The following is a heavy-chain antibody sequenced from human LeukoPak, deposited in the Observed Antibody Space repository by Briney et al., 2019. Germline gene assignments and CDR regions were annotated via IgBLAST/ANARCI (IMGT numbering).Heavy chain of an antibody. CDR3: ARGAKPDCSSTSCSVYFDY. CDR2: INLSGST. CDR1: GFTFRNY. Sequence: GSLRLSCAVSGFTFRNYWSWIRPPPGKGMEWIGAINLSGSTNYNPSLKSRVTISVGTSKNQFSLELSSETAADTAVYYCARGAKPDCSSTSCSVYFDYWGQGTLVTVSS. J-gene: IGHJ4*02. D-gene: IGHD2-2*01. V-gene: IGHV4-34*01.